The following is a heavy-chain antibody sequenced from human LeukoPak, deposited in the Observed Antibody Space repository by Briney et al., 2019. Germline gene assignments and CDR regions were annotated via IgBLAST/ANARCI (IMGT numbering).Heavy chain of an antibody. CDR1: GFTFSTYG. J-gene: IGHJ4*02. CDR3: AKDAGLWFGEQNDY. D-gene: IGHD3-10*01. V-gene: IGHV3-23*01. Sequence: GGSLRLSCAAPGFTFSTYGMSWVRQAPGKGLEWVSAISGSGDSTYYADSVKGRFTISRDNSKNTLYLQMNSLRAEDTAIYYCAKDAGLWFGEQNDYWGQGTLVTVSS. CDR2: ISGSGDST.